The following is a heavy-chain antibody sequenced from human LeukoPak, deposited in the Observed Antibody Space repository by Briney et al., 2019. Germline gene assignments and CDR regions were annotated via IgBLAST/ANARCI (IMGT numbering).Heavy chain of an antibody. CDR2: IYYSVST. J-gene: IGHJ4*02. V-gene: IGHV4-59*08. Sequence: SETLSLTCTVSGGSISSYSWRWIRQPPGKGLEWIGYIYYSVSTNYNPSLKSRVTISVDTSKNQFSLKLSSVTAADTAVYYCASGYDYVRSDYWGQGTLVTVSS. CDR1: GGSISSYS. D-gene: IGHD5-12*01. CDR3: ASGYDYVRSDY.